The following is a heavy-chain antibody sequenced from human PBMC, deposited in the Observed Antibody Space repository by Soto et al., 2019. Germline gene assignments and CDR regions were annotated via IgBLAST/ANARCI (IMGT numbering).Heavy chain of an antibody. CDR2: IISDGSST. CDR3: ARDLDDYGDYYFDY. D-gene: IGHD4-17*01. J-gene: IGHJ4*02. CDR1: GFTFSSYW. Sequence: EVQLVESGGGLVQPGGSLRLSCAASGFTFSSYWMHWVRQAPGKGLVWVSRIISDGSSTSYADSVKGRFTISRDNAKNTLYLQMNSLRAEDTAVYYCARDLDDYGDYYFDYWGQGTLVTVSS. V-gene: IGHV3-74*01.